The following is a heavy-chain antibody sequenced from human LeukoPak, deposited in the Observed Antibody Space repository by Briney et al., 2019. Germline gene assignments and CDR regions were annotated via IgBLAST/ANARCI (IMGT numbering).Heavy chain of an antibody. CDR1: GGSVNNAAYY. V-gene: IGHV4-61*08. CDR3: ARGYSGSYGRFDY. D-gene: IGHD1-26*01. CDR2: IYYSGST. J-gene: IGHJ4*02. Sequence: PSQTLSLTCTVSGGSVNNAAYYWSWIRQPPGKGLEWIGYIYYSGSTSYNPSLKSRVTISVDTSKNQFSLKLSSVTAADTAVYYCARGYSGSYGRFDYWGQGTLVTVSS.